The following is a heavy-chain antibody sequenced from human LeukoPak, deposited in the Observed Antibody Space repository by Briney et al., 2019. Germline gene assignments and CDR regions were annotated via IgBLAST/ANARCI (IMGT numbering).Heavy chain of an antibody. J-gene: IGHJ4*02. CDR1: GGSISSYY. CDR3: AREPSYYDILTGYQGSYYFDY. D-gene: IGHD3-9*01. V-gene: IGHV4-59*12. Sequence: PSETLSLTCTVSGGSISSYYWSWIRQPPGKGLEWIGYIYYSGSTNYNPSLKSRVTISVDTSKNQFSLKLSSVTAADTAVYYCAREPSYYDILTGYQGSYYFDYWGQGTLVTVSS. CDR2: IYYSGST.